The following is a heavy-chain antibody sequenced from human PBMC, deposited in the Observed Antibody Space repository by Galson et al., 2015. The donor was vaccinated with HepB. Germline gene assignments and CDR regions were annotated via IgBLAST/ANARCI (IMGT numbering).Heavy chain of an antibody. J-gene: IGHJ6*02. CDR1: GFTVSSNY. CDR3: ARDQGDDYVNYYYYHGMDV. D-gene: IGHD4-17*01. V-gene: IGHV3-66*02. Sequence: SLRLSCAASGFTVSSNYMSWVRQAPGKGLEWVSVIDSGGRTHYADSVKGRFTISRDNFKNTLYLQVNSLRAEDTAVYYCARDQGDDYVNYYYYHGMDVWGQGTTVTVSS. CDR2: IDSGGRT.